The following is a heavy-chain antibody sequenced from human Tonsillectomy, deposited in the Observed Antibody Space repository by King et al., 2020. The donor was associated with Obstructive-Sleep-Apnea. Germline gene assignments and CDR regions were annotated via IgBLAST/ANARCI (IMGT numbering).Heavy chain of an antibody. J-gene: IGHJ6*02. D-gene: IGHD2-2*02. CDR1: GFSLNTFA. CDR2: ISFDGDNI. V-gene: IGHV3-30-3*01. CDR3: ARDRPCDSPTCYSHGVDV. Sequence: QVQLVESGGGVVQPGRSLRLSCAAAGFSLNTFAIHWVRQAPGKGLEWVTVISFDGDNIDYIDSVKGRFTISRDNSKNTVYLQMNSLRPEDTAVYFCARDRPCDSPTCYSHGVDVWGQGTTVTVSS.